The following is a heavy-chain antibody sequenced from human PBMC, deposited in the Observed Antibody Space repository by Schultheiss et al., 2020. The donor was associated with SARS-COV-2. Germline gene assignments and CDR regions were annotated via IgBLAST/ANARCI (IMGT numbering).Heavy chain of an antibody. CDR1: GFTFSSYE. J-gene: IGHJ4*02. Sequence: GGSLRLSCAASGFTFSSYEMNWVRQAPGKGLEWVSYISSSGSTIYYADSVKGRFTISRDNSKNTLYLQMNSLRAEDTAVYYCAKTVVVTNRYYFDYWGQGTLVTVSS. D-gene: IGHD4/OR15-4a*01. CDR3: AKTVVVTNRYYFDY. CDR2: ISSSGSTI. V-gene: IGHV3-48*03.